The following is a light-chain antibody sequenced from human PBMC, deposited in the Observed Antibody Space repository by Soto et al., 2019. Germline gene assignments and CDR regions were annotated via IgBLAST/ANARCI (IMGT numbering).Light chain of an antibody. CDR1: QSVSSSY. CDR2: GAS. CDR3: QKYGSSLWT. Sequence: EIVLTQSPGTLSLSPGERATLSCRASQSVSSSYLTWYQQKPGQAPRLLIFGASSRATGIPDRFSGRGSGTDFTLTISRLEPEDFAVYYCQKYGSSLWTFGQGTKVEIK. V-gene: IGKV3-20*01. J-gene: IGKJ1*01.